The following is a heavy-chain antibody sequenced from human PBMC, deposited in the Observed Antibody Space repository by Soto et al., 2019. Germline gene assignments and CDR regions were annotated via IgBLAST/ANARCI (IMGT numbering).Heavy chain of an antibody. J-gene: IGHJ6*02. CDR1: GGSISSGGCC. D-gene: IGHD3-3*01. Sequence: SXTLSLTCTVSGGSISSGGCCWSWIRQHPGNVLERSAYIYSSGSTYYNPSLKSRVTISVGTSKNQFSLKLSSVTAADTAVYYCARNPSGYSLNDYGMDVWGQGTTVTVSS. CDR2: IYSSGST. V-gene: IGHV4-31*03. CDR3: ARNPSGYSLNDYGMDV.